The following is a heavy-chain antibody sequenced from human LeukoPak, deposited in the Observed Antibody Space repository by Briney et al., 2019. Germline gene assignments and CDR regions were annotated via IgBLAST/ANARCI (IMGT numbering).Heavy chain of an antibody. J-gene: IGHJ4*02. Sequence: SGGSLEISCKGSGSSFTSYWIGWVRQMPGKGLEGMGIIYPRDSDTSYSPSFQGQFTISADKSISTAYLQWSSLKASDTAMYYCASLRIAVAWGGSFDYWGQGTLVTVSS. CDR2: IYPRDSDT. CDR3: ASLRIAVAWGGSFDY. V-gene: IGHV5-51*01. CDR1: GSSFTSYW. D-gene: IGHD6-19*01.